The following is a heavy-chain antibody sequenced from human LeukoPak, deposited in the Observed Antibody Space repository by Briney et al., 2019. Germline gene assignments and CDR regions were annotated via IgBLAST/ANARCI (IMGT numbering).Heavy chain of an antibody. CDR2: IHYSGST. J-gene: IGHJ2*01. CDR1: VGSNSSSSYY. V-gene: IGHV4-39*01. CDR3: ARKSLGYWYFDL. D-gene: IGHD6-19*01. Sequence: SETLSLTCTVSVGSNSSSSYYWGWIRQPPGKGLEWIGSIHYSGSTYYNPSLKSRVTISVDTSKNQFSLKLSSVTAADTAVYYCARKSLGYWYFDLWGRGTLVTVSS.